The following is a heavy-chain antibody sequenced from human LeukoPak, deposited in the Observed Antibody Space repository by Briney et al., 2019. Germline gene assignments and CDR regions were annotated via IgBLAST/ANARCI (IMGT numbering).Heavy chain of an antibody. CDR3: ARAKQQLVQGPWFDY. CDR1: GGSISSYY. J-gene: IGHJ4*02. Sequence: SETLSLTCTVSGGSISSYYWSWIRQPPGKGLEWVGYIYYSGSTNYNPSRKSRVTISVDTSKNQFSLKLSSVTAADTAVYYCARAKQQLVQGPWFDYWGQGTLVTVSS. V-gene: IGHV4-59*01. D-gene: IGHD6-13*01. CDR2: IYYSGST.